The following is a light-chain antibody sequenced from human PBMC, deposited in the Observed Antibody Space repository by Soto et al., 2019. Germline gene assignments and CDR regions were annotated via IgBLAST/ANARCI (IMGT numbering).Light chain of an antibody. CDR3: EAWDDTLSGWV. J-gene: IGLJ7*01. Sequence: QSVLTQPPSASGTPGQRVTIYCSGSKSNIGVNYVYWYQQFPGTAPKRLIYRNDQRPSGIPDRFSGSKSGTSASLAISGVRSEDEADYYCEAWDDTLSGWVFGGGTQLTVL. CDR1: KSNIGVNY. CDR2: RND. V-gene: IGLV1-47*01.